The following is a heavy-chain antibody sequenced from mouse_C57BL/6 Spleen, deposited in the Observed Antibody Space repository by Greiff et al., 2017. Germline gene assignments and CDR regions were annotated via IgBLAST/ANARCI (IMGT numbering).Heavy chain of an antibody. J-gene: IGHJ3*01. CDR3: ARHGSSYGFAY. D-gene: IGHD1-1*01. CDR2: IYPGDGDT. V-gene: IGHV1-80*01. CDR1: GYAFSSYW. Sequence: LVESGAELVKPGASVKISCKASGYAFSSYWMNWVKQRPGKGLEWIGQIYPGDGDTNYNGKFKGKATLTADKSSSTAYMQLSSLTSEDSAVYFCARHGSSYGFAYWGQGTLVTVSA.